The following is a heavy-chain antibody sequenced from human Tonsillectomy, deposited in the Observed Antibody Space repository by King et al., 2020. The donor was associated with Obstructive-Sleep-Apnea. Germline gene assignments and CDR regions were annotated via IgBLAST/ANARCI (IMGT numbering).Heavy chain of an antibody. CDR2: INPNSGGT. CDR3: ARVDPGAIPAATVFDY. Sequence: VQLVQSGAEVKKPGASVKVSCKASGYTFTGYYMHWVRQAPGQGLEWMGWINPNSGGTNYAQKFQGRVTMTRDTSISTAYMELSRLRSDDTAVYYCARVDPGAIPAATVFDYWGQGTLVTVSS. D-gene: IGHD2-2*01. CDR1: GYTFTGYY. J-gene: IGHJ4*02. V-gene: IGHV1-2*02.